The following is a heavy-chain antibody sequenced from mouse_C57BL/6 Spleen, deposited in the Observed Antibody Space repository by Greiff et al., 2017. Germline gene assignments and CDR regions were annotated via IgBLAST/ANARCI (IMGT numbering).Heavy chain of an antibody. CDR3: ASTVVAHYFDY. J-gene: IGHJ2*01. CDR2: INPSTGGN. CDR1: GYSFTGYY. D-gene: IGHD1-1*01. Sequence: VQLQQSGPELVKPGASVKISCKASGYSFTGYYMNWVKQSPEKSLEWIGEINPSTGGNTYNQKFKAKATLTVDKSASTAYMQLKSLPSEDSAVYYCASTVVAHYFDYWGQGTTLTVSS. V-gene: IGHV1-42*01.